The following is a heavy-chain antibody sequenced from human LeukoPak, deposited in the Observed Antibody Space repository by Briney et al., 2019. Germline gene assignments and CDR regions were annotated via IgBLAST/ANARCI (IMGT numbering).Heavy chain of an antibody. J-gene: IGHJ5*02. D-gene: IGHD3-3*01. CDR3: ARNGISGVTNGGVGNWFAP. CDR2: ISAYNGNT. Sequence: GASVKVSCKASGYTFTSYGISWVRQAPGQGLEWMGWISAYNGNTNYAQKLQGRVTMTTDTSTSTAYMELRSLRSDDTAVYYCARNGISGVTNGGVGNWFAPGGQETLVTVSS. CDR1: GYTFTSYG. V-gene: IGHV1-18*04.